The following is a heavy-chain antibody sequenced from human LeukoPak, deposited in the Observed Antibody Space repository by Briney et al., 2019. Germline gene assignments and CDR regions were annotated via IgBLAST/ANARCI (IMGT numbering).Heavy chain of an antibody. J-gene: IGHJ4*02. D-gene: IGHD3-10*01. CDR2: ISAYNGNT. V-gene: IGHV1-18*01. CDR3: ARRPYGSGSNRYDY. Sequence: GASVKVSCKASGYTFTSYGISWVRQAPGQGLEWMGWISAYNGNTNYAQKLQGRVTITTDTSTSTRYMELRSLRSDDTAVYYCARRPYGSGSNRYDYWGQGTLVTVSA. CDR1: GYTFTSYG.